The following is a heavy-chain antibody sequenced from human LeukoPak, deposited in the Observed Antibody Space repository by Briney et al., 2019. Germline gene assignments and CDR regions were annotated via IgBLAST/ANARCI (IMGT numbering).Heavy chain of an antibody. J-gene: IGHJ4*02. CDR1: GFTFSSYG. CDR3: AKAGTGYSSSWAFDY. Sequence: GSLRLSCAASGFTFSSYGMHWVRQAPGKGLEWVAVISYDGSNKYYADSVKGRFTISRDNSKNTQYLQMNSLRAEDTAVYYCAKAGTGYSSSWAFDYWGQGTLVTVSS. CDR2: ISYDGSNK. V-gene: IGHV3-30*18. D-gene: IGHD6-13*01.